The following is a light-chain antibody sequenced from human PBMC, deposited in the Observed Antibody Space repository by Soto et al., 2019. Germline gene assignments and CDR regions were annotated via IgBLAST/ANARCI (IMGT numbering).Light chain of an antibody. CDR3: CSYACSSTLV. CDR1: SSDVGSYKF. CDR2: EGS. Sequence: QSVLTQPASVSGSPGQSITISCTGTSSDVGSYKFVSWYQQHPVKAPKLMIYEGSKRPSGVSNRFSGSKSGNTASLTISGLQAEDEADYYCCSYACSSTLVFGGGTKLTVL. J-gene: IGLJ2*01. V-gene: IGLV2-23*01.